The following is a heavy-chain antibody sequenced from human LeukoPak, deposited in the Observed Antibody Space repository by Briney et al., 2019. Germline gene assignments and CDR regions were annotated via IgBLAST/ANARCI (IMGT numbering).Heavy chain of an antibody. CDR1: GFTFSSYG. D-gene: IGHD3-10*01. J-gene: IGHJ5*02. Sequence: GGSLRLSCAASGFTFSSYGMRWVRQAPGKGLEWVAIISYDGSKKYYGDSVKGRFTISRDNSKNTLYLQMNSLRAEDTAVYYCAKAYYGSGSPLDWFDPWGQGTLVTVSS. V-gene: IGHV3-30*18. CDR3: AKAYYGSGSPLDWFDP. CDR2: ISYDGSKK.